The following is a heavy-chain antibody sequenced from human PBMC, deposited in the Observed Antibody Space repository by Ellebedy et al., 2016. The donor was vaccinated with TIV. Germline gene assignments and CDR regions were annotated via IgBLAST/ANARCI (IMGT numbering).Heavy chain of an antibody. CDR3: AREASSSWFMPPSTFDS. D-gene: IGHD6-13*01. CDR2: MQYDGTDV. V-gene: IGHV3-30*02. CDR1: GLYFIGYG. J-gene: IGHJ4*02. Sequence: GESLKISCAASGLYFIGYGMHWVRQAPGKGLEWVSYMQYDGTDVRYVDSVKGRFTISRDNSKNTLYLQMNSLRDEDTAVYYCAREASSSWFMPPSTFDSWGQGTLVTVSS.